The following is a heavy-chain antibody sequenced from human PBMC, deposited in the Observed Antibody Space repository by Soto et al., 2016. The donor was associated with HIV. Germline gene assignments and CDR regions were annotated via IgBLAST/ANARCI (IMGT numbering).Heavy chain of an antibody. CDR1: GGSINSRSHY. CDR2: IYHTGST. V-gene: IGHV4-39*01. D-gene: IGHD3-22*01. CDR3: AAGRGSSSGTGRGMDV. J-gene: IGHJ6*02. Sequence: QLHPQESGPGLVRPSETLSLTCIVSGGSINSRSHYWGWIRQSPGKGLEWIGSIYHTGSTYYNPSLKSRVTISINTARNQFSLRLTSLTAADTAVYYCAAGRGSSSGTGRGMDVWGQGTTGHRLL.